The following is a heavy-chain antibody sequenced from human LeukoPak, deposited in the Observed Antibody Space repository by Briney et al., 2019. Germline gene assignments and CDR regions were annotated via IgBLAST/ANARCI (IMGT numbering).Heavy chain of an antibody. Sequence: PSETLSLTCTVSGGSISSYYWSWIRQPPGKGLEWIGYIYYSGSTNYNPSLKSRVTISVDTSTNQFSLKLSSVTAADTAVYYCARDQPLPDYWGQGTLVTVSS. J-gene: IGHJ4*02. CDR1: GGSISSYY. CDR3: ARDQPLPDY. CDR2: IYYSGST. V-gene: IGHV4-59*01.